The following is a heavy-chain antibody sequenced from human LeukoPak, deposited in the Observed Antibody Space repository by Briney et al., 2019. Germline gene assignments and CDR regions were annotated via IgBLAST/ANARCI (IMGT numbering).Heavy chain of an antibody. V-gene: IGHV1-2*02. J-gene: IGHJ4*02. D-gene: IGHD1-26*01. CDR2: ISPNSGDT. CDR3: AREGKIVGASFDY. Sequence: ASVKVSCKASGYTFTGYYIHWVRQAPGQGLEWMGWISPNSGDTNYEQKFQGRVTLTRDTSIRTAYMELSRLRFDDTAVYYCAREGKIVGASFDYWGQGTLVTVSS. CDR1: GYTFTGYY.